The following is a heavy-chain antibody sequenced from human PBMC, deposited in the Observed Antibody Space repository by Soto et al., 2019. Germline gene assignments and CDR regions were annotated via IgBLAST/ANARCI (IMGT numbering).Heavy chain of an antibody. V-gene: IGHV3-30*18. Sequence: QVQLVESGGGVVQPGRSLRLSCAASGFSFNNYGMHWVRQAPGKGLEWVAVISYDGRKKYYADFVKGRLTISRDNSKNTLYLQMNSLRAEDTAVYYCAKFTGRQDYDFWSGTDLLGQGTLVTVSS. CDR3: AKFTGRQDYDFWSGTDL. J-gene: IGHJ5*02. D-gene: IGHD3-3*01. CDR1: GFSFNNYG. CDR2: ISYDGRKK.